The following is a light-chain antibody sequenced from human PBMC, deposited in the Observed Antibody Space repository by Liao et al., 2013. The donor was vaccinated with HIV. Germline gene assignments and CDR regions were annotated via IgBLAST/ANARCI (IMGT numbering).Light chain of an antibody. Sequence: SYELTQPPSVSVSPGQTASIICSGDKLGDKYASWYQQKPGQSPVLVIYQDGKRPSGIPERFSGSNSGNTATLSISRVEAGDEADYYCQVWDSNSDHPYVFGTGTRVTVL. CDR1: KLGDKY. CDR3: QVWDSNSDHPYV. V-gene: IGLV3-1*01. J-gene: IGLJ1*01. CDR2: QDG.